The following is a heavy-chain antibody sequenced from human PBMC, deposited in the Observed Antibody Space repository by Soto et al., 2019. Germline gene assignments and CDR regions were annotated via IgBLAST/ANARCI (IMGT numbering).Heavy chain of an antibody. V-gene: IGHV3-74*01. D-gene: IGHD5-12*01. CDR1: GFTFSSSW. CDR3: ARARGGYFLDY. Sequence: GGSLRLSCAASGFTFSSSWMHWVRQAPGKGLVWVSRINSDGDIINHADFVKGRFTISRDNAKNTLFLQMDSLRAEDTAVYYCARARGGYFLDYWGQGTLVTVSS. J-gene: IGHJ4*02. CDR2: INSDGDII.